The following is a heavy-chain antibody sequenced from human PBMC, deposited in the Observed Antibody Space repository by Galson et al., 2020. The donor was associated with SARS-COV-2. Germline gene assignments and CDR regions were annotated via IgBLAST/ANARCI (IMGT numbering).Heavy chain of an antibody. J-gene: IGHJ4*02. CDR2: ISGSGGST. CDR3: ATPKGEGLLHLLALDY. V-gene: IGHV3-23*01. D-gene: IGHD2-2*02. Sequence: GESLKISCGASGITFSSYAMSWVRQAPGTGLEWVSAISGSGGSTYYADSVKGRFTISRDNSKNTLYLQMNSLRAEDTAVYYCATPKGEGLLHLLALDYWGQGTLVTVSS. CDR1: GITFSSYA.